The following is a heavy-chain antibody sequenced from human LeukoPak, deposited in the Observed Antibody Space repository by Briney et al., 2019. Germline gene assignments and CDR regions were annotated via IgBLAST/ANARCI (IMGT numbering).Heavy chain of an antibody. CDR3: AELGITMIGGV. CDR1: GFTFSTYA. D-gene: IGHD3-10*02. CDR2: ISGSGGGT. J-gene: IGHJ6*04. Sequence: GGSLRLSCAASGFTFSTYAMSWVRQAPGKGLEWVSAISGSGGGTYYAASVKGRFTISRDNAKNSLYLQMNSLRAEDTAVYYCAELGITMIGGVWGKGTTVTISS. V-gene: IGHV3-23*01.